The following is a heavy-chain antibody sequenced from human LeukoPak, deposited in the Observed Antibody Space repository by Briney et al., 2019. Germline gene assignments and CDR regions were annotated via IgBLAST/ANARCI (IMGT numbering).Heavy chain of an antibody. J-gene: IGHJ1*01. Sequence: GGSLRLSCAASGFTFSSYWMHWVRQAPGKGLVWVSRINSDGSSTSYADSVKGRFTISRDNAKNTLYLQMNSLRAEDTAMYYCARSHCGGDCYSGYFQHWGQGTLVTVSS. CDR3: ARSHCGGDCYSGYFQH. CDR1: GFTFSSYW. V-gene: IGHV3-74*01. D-gene: IGHD2-21*02. CDR2: INSDGSST.